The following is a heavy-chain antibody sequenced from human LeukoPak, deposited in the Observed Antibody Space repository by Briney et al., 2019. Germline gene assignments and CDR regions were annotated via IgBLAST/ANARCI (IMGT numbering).Heavy chain of an antibody. CDR2: ISSSSSYI. V-gene: IGHV3-21*01. J-gene: IGHJ6*02. CDR1: GFTFSSYS. Sequence: GGSLRLSCVGSGFTFSSYSMNWVRQAPGKGLEWVSSISSSSSYIYYADPVKGRFTISRDNAKNSLYLQMNSLRAEDTAVYYCARDGRRPLNYYYYGMDVWGQGTTVTVSS. D-gene: IGHD2-15*01. CDR3: ARDGRRPLNYYYYGMDV.